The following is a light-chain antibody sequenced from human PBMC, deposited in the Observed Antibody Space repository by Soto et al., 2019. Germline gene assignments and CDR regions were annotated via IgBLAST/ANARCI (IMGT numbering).Light chain of an antibody. CDR1: SSDVGGYNY. CDR3: KSYVGGNTVV. J-gene: IGLJ2*01. V-gene: IGLV2-8*01. Sequence: QPVLTQPPSASGSPGQSVTISCTGTSSDVGGYNYVSWYQQHPGKAPKLMIYEVSKRPAGVPDRFSGSKSGNTASLTVSGLQAEDEADYYCKSYVGGNTVVFGGGTQLTVL. CDR2: EVS.